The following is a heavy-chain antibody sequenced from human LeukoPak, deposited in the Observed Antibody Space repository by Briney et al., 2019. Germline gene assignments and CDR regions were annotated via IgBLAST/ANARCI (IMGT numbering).Heavy chain of an antibody. J-gene: IGHJ4*02. Sequence: GGSLRLSCAASEFTFSNYVMNWVRQAPGKGLEWVAVISYDGSNKYYADSVKGRFTISRDNSKNTLYLQMNSLRAEDTAVYYCARAPRRKVVGAPFDYWGQGTLVTVSS. CDR1: EFTFSNYV. V-gene: IGHV3-30-3*01. CDR3: ARAPRRKVVGAPFDY. CDR2: ISYDGSNK. D-gene: IGHD1-26*01.